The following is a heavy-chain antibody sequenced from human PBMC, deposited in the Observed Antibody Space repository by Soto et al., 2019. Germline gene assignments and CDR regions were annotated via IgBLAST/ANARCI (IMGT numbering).Heavy chain of an antibody. V-gene: IGHV2-5*02. D-gene: IGHD2-21*02. Sequence: QITLKESGPTLVKPTQTLTLTCTFSGFSLTTSGVGVGWIRQPPGKALEWLALIYWDDDKRYSPSLKSRLTITKDTSKNQVVLTMTNMDPVDTATYYCAYRQTYCGGNCYSGFDYWGQGTLVTVSS. J-gene: IGHJ4*02. CDR1: GFSLTTSGVG. CDR2: IYWDDDK. CDR3: AYRQTYCGGNCYSGFDY.